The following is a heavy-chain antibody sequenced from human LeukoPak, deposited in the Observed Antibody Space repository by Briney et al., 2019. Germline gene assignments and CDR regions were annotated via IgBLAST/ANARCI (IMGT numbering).Heavy chain of an antibody. CDR1: GFTFNNYA. V-gene: IGHV3-23*01. D-gene: IGHD6-6*01. J-gene: IGHJ4*02. Sequence: GGSLRLSCAASGFTFNNYAMSWVRQAPGKGLEWVSAISGSDAGTYYADSVKGRFTISRDNAKNSLYLQMNSLRAEDTAVYYCARDPGAYSSSPIDYWGQGTLVTVSS. CDR3: ARDPGAYSSSPIDY. CDR2: ISGSDAGT.